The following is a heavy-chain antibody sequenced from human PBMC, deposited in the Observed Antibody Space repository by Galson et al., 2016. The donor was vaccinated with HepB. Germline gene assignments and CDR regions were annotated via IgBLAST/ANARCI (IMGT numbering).Heavy chain of an antibody. CDR1: GFTFSAYG. J-gene: IGHJ4*02. Sequence: LRLSCAASGFTFSAYGMHWVRQAPGKGLEWASLITSGDTTYYADAVKGRFTIFRDNSKNTLYLQMSSLRAEDTAVYYCARDSGDSWSGYSAYYDYWGQGTLVNV. D-gene: IGHD3-3*01. CDR2: ITSGDTT. CDR3: ARDSGDSWSGYSAYYDY. V-gene: IGHV3-66*01.